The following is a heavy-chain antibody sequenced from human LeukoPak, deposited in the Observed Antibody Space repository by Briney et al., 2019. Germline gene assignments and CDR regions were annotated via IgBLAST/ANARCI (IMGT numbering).Heavy chain of an antibody. Sequence: GGSLRLSCAASGFTVSSNYMSWVRQAPGKGLEWVSRINIDESTANYADSVKGRFTISRDNAKNTLYLQMNSLRAEDTAVYYCARNEYSSSGSGQVDVWGQGTTVTVSS. V-gene: IGHV3-74*01. J-gene: IGHJ6*02. CDR3: ARNEYSSSGSGQVDV. D-gene: IGHD5-18*01. CDR2: INIDESTA. CDR1: GFTVSSNY.